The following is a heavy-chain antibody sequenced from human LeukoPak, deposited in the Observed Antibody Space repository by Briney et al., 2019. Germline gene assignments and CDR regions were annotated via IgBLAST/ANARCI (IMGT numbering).Heavy chain of an antibody. Sequence: GGSLRLSCAASGFTFSSYGMHWVRQAPGKGLEWVAFIRYDGSNKYYADSVKGRFTISRDNSKNTLYLRMNSLRAEDTAVYYCAKDHLYYFDYWGQGTLVTVSS. CDR1: GFTFSSYG. V-gene: IGHV3-30*02. J-gene: IGHJ4*02. CDR2: IRYDGSNK. CDR3: AKDHLYYFDY.